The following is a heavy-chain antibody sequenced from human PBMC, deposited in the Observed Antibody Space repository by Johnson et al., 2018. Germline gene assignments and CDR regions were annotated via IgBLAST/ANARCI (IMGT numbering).Heavy chain of an antibody. CDR3: ASTGSYYGRFDY. Sequence: QVQLVQSGAEVKKPGASXKVSCRVSGYTLTELSMHWVRQAPGKGLDWVGGFDPENGKIIYAQKFQGRVTMTEDTSTDTAYMKLSSLRSEDTAGYYCASTGSYYGRFDYWGQGTLVTVSS. D-gene: IGHD3-22*01. J-gene: IGHJ4*02. CDR1: GYTLTELS. V-gene: IGHV1-24*01. CDR2: FDPENGKI.